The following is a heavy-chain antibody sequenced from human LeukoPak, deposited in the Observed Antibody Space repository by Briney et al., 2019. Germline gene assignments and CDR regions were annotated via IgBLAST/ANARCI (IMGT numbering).Heavy chain of an antibody. J-gene: IGHJ4*02. CDR1: GFTFSRYW. CDR3: ASDFGGSDDY. D-gene: IGHD2-15*01. Sequence: GGSLRLSCVGAGFTFSRYWMHWVRQAPGKGLVWVSRMNTDGSRTDYADSVKGRFTTSRDNAKNTLYLQMNSLGAEDTAVYSCASDFGGSDDYWGQGTLVTVSS. V-gene: IGHV3-74*01. CDR2: MNTDGSRT.